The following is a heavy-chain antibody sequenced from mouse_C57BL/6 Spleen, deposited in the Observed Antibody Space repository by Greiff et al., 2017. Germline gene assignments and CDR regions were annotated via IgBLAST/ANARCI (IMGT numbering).Heavy chain of an antibody. J-gene: IGHJ2*01. Sequence: VQLKQSGPELVKPGASVKISCKASGYAFSSSWMNWVKQRPGKGLEWIGRIYPGDGDTNYNGKFKGKATLTADKSCSQAYLQLSSLTSEDSAVYFCARGAVFDYWGQGTTLTVSS. CDR2: IYPGDGDT. CDR3: ARGAVFDY. CDR1: GYAFSSSW. V-gene: IGHV1-82*01.